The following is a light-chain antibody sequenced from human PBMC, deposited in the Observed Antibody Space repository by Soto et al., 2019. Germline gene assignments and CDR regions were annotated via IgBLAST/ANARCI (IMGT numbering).Light chain of an antibody. Sequence: QSVLTQPASVSGSPGQSITISCTGTSSYVGGYNYVSWYQQHPGKAPKHMIYEVSNRPSGVSNRFSGSKSGNTASLTISGLQAEDEADYYCSSDTSSSVFGTGTKVTVL. J-gene: IGLJ1*01. CDR2: EVS. V-gene: IGLV2-14*01. CDR1: SSYVGGYNY. CDR3: SSDTSSSV.